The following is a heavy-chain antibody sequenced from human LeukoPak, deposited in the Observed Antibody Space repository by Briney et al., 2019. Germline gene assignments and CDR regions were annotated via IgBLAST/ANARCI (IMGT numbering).Heavy chain of an antibody. CDR2: INPNSGGT. D-gene: IGHD6-6*01. J-gene: IGHJ5*02. Sequence: ASVKVSCKASGYTFTSYDINWVRQATGQGLEWMGWINPNSGGTNYAQKFQGRVTMTRDTSISTAYMELSRLRSDDTAVYYCARESFTASSSSVVWFDPWGQGTLVTVSS. V-gene: IGHV1-2*02. CDR3: ARESFTASSSSVVWFDP. CDR1: GYTFTSYD.